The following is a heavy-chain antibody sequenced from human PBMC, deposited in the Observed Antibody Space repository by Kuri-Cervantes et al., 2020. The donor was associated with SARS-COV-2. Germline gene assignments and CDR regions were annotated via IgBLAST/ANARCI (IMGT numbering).Heavy chain of an antibody. D-gene: IGHD2-2*01. CDR1: GGSVSSGSYY. Sequence: ESLKISCTVPGGSVSSGSYYWSWIRQPPGKGLEWIGYIYYSGSTNYNPSLKSRVTISVDTSKNQFSLKLSSVTAADTAVYYCARGVVCSSTSCYRVRAPFDYWGQGTLVTVSS. CDR3: ARGVVCSSTSCYRVRAPFDY. J-gene: IGHJ4*02. V-gene: IGHV4-61*01. CDR2: IYYSGST.